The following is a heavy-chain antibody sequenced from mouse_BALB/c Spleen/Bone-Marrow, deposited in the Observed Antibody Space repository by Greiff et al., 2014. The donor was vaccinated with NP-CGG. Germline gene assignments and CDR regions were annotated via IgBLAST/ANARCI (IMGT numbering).Heavy chain of an antibody. Sequence: VQLQQSGGGLVQPGGSRKLSCAASGFTFSSFGMHWVRQAPEKGLEWVAYISSGSSTIYYADTMKGRFTISRDNPKNTLFLQMASLRSEDTAMYYCTRLGTLGSMDYWGQGTSVTVSS. D-gene: IGHD3-3*01. CDR3: TRLGTLGSMDY. V-gene: IGHV5-17*02. J-gene: IGHJ4*01. CDR1: GFTFSSFG. CDR2: ISSGSSTI.